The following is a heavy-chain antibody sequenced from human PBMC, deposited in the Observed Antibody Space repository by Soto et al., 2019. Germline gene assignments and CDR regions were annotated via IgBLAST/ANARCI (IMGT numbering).Heavy chain of an antibody. CDR3: ARGRSYYYDS. Sequence: QVQLQQWGAGLLKPSETLSLTCAVYGGSFSGYYWSWIRQPPGKGLEWIGEINHSGSTNYNPSLKGRVTISVDTAKNQSSLKLSSVTAADTAVYYCARGRSYYYDSWGQGTLVTVSS. CDR1: GGSFSGYY. D-gene: IGHD3-22*01. V-gene: IGHV4-34*01. CDR2: INHSGST. J-gene: IGHJ4*02.